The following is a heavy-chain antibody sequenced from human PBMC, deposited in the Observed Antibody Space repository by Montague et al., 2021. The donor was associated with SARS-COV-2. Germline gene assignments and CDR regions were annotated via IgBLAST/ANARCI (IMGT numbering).Heavy chain of an antibody. Sequence: PALVKPTQTLTLTCTFSGSSLSTSGVGVGWIRQPPGKALEWLALXYWDDDKRYSPSLKGRLTITKDTSKNQVVLTMTNMDPVDTATYYCAHRDSGRIAAAGFDYWGQGTLVTVSS. CDR2: XYWDDDK. J-gene: IGHJ4*02. D-gene: IGHD6-13*01. CDR3: AHRDSGRIAAAGFDY. V-gene: IGHV2-5*02. CDR1: GSSLSTSGVG.